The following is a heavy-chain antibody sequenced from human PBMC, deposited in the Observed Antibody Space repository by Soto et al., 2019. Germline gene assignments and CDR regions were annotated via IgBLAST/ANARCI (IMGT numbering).Heavy chain of an antibody. J-gene: IGHJ4*02. CDR2: INAGNGNT. D-gene: IGHD3-3*01. V-gene: IGHV1-3*01. Sequence: ASVKVSCKASGYTFTSYAMHWVRQAPGQRLEWMGWINAGNGNTKYSQKFQGRVTITRDTSASTAYMELSSLRSEDTAVYYCAVSGITIFGVVRPPHDYWGQGTLVTVSS. CDR3: AVSGITIFGVVRPPHDY. CDR1: GYTFTSYA.